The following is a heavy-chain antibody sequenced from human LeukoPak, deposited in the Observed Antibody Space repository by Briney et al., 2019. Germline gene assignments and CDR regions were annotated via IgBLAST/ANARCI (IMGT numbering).Heavy chain of an antibody. CDR2: ISYDGSNK. Sequence: GGSLRLSCAASGFTFSSYGMHWVRQAPGKGLEWVAVISYDGSNKYYADSVKGRFTISRDNSKNTLYLQMNSLRAEDTAVYYCARGDPDTATDAFDIWGQGTMVTASS. V-gene: IGHV3-30*03. CDR3: ARGDPDTATDAFDI. CDR1: GFTFSSYG. J-gene: IGHJ3*02. D-gene: IGHD5-18*01.